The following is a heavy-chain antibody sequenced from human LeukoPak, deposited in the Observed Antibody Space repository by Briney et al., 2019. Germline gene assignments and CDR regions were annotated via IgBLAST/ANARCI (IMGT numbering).Heavy chain of an antibody. V-gene: IGHV3-74*01. CDR1: GFTFSSYW. J-gene: IGHJ4*02. D-gene: IGHD3-3*01. CDR2: INSDGSST. CDR3: ARDRGPYYDFWSGYAGD. Sequence: TGGPLRLSCAASGFTFSSYWMHWVRQAPGKGLVWVSRINSDGSSTSYADSVKGRFTISRDNAKNTLYLQMNSLRAEDTAVYYCARDRGPYYDFWSGYAGDWGQGTLVTVSS.